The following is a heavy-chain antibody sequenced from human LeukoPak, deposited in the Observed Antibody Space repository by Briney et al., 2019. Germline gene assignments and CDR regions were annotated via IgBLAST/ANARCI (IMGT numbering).Heavy chain of an antibody. J-gene: IGHJ6*02. CDR1: GFTVSSNY. V-gene: IGHV3-66*01. Sequence: GGSLRLSCSASGFTVSSNYMSWVRQAPGKGLEWVSVIYSGGRTYYADSVKGRFTISRDNSKNTLYLQMNSLRAEDTAVYYCARVLLPLYGMDVWGQGTTVTVSS. CDR2: IYSGGRT. D-gene: IGHD3-22*01. CDR3: ARVLLPLYGMDV.